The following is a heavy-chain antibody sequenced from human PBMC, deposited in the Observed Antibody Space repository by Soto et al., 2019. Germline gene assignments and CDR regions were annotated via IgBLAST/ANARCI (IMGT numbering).Heavy chain of an antibody. CDR2: IYYGGST. J-gene: IGHJ5*02. D-gene: IGHD3-9*01. V-gene: IGHV4-30-4*08. CDR1: GGSISSDDYY. Sequence: SETLSLTCTVSGGSISSDDYYWSRIRQPPGKGLEWIGYIYYGGSTYYTPSLKSRFTISVDTSKNRFSLQLSSVTAADTAVYYCARAYYDILTGYPNWFDPWGQGTLVTVSS. CDR3: ARAYYDILTGYPNWFDP.